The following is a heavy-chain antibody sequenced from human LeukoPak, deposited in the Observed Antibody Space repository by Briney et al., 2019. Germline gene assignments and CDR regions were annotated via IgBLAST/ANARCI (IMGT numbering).Heavy chain of an antibody. Sequence: SETLSLTCAVYGGSFSGYYWSWIRQPPGKGLEWIGYIYYSGSTYYNPSLKSRVTISVNTSKNQFSLKLSSVTAADTAVYYCARGADDSSGYYPEAFDVWGQGTMVTVSS. CDR3: ARGADDSSGYYPEAFDV. J-gene: IGHJ3*01. D-gene: IGHD3-22*01. CDR1: GGSFSGYY. CDR2: IYYSGST. V-gene: IGHV4-34*01.